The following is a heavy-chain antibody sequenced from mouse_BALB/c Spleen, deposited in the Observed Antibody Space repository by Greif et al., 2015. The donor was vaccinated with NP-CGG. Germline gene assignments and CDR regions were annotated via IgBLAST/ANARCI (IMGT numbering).Heavy chain of an antibody. Sequence: VQLQQSGAELVKPGASVKLSCKASGYTFTSYWMHWVKQRPGQGLEWIGEINPSNGRTNYNEKFKGKATLTVDKSSSTAYMQLSSLTSEDSAVYYCARTKYGNTWFAYWGQGTLVTVSA. CDR2: INPSNGRT. D-gene: IGHD2-10*02. CDR1: GYTFTSYW. V-gene: IGHV1S81*02. CDR3: ARTKYGNTWFAY. J-gene: IGHJ3*01.